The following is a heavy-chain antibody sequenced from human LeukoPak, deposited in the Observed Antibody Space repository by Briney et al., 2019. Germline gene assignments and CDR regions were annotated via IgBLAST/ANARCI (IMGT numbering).Heavy chain of an antibody. CDR2: IRSKAYGATT. Sequence: GGSLRLSCTASGFTFGDYAMSWFRQGPGKGREWVVFIRSKAYGATTEYAASVKATFTISRDDSTTIAYLQMNSLKTEDTAVYYCTRGRLRLDYWGQGTLVTVSS. D-gene: IGHD2-15*01. V-gene: IGHV3-49*03. CDR1: GFTFGDYA. CDR3: TRGRLRLDY. J-gene: IGHJ4*02.